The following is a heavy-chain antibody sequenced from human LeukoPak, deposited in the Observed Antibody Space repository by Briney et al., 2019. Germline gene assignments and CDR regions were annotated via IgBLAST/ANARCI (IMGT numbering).Heavy chain of an antibody. CDR1: GYSISSGYY. CDR3: ARLTVGLRYFDWP. V-gene: IGHV4-38-2*02. Sequence: SETLSLTCTVSGYSISSGYYWGWIRQPPGKGLEWIGSIYHSGSTNYNPSLKSRVTISVDTSKNQFSLKLSSVTAADTAVYYCARLTVGLRYFDWPWGQGTLVTVSS. J-gene: IGHJ4*02. D-gene: IGHD3-9*01. CDR2: IYHSGST.